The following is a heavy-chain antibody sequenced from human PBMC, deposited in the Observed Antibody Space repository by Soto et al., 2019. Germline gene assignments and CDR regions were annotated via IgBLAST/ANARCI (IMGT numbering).Heavy chain of an antibody. Sequence: GGSLRLSCAASGFTFSSYGMHWVRQAPGKGLGWVAVISYDGSNKYYADSVKGRFTISRDNSKNTLYLQMNSLRAEDTAVYYCAKDPVIGPPRGYFDYWGQGTLVTVSS. V-gene: IGHV3-30*18. J-gene: IGHJ4*02. D-gene: IGHD3-22*01. CDR3: AKDPVIGPPRGYFDY. CDR1: GFTFSSYG. CDR2: ISYDGSNK.